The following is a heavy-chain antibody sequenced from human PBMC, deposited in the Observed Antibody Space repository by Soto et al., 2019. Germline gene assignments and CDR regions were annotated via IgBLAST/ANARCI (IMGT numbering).Heavy chain of an antibody. CDR1: GGSISSYY. Sequence: PXGTLSLTCTVSGGSISSYYWSWIRQPPGKGLEWIGYIYYSGSTNYNPSLKSRVTISVDTSKNQFSLKLSSVTAADTAVYYCARDTPRYYYGSGSYYNIGYYYYYGMDVWGQGTTVTVSS. D-gene: IGHD3-10*01. J-gene: IGHJ6*02. CDR2: IYYSGST. CDR3: ARDTPRYYYGSGSYYNIGYYYYYGMDV. V-gene: IGHV4-59*01.